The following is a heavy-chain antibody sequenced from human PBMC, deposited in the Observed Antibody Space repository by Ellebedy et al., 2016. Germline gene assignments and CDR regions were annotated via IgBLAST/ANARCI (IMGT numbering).Heavy chain of an antibody. CDR1: GDSVSTTSDV. D-gene: IGHD6-19*01. V-gene: IGHV6-1*01. CDR3: ARYNSGWKIFDY. CDR2: TYYRSKWYY. Sequence: SQTLSLTCAISGDSVSTTSDVWNWIRQSPSRGLEWLGRTYYRSKWYYEYAVSVYSRITINPDTSKNQFSLQLNSVTPEDTAVYYCARYNSGWKIFDYWGQGTLVTVSS. J-gene: IGHJ4*02.